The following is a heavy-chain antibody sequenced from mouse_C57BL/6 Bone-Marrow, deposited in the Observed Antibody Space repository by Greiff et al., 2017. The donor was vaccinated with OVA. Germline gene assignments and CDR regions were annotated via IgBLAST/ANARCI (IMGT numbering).Heavy chain of an antibody. CDR3: AILRGAMDY. V-gene: IGHV5-4*01. CDR2: ISDGGSYT. J-gene: IGHJ4*01. Sequence: EVQGVESGGGLVKPGGSLKLSCAASGFTFSSYAMSWVRQTPEKRLEWVATISDGGSYTYYPDNVKGRFTISRDNAKNNLYLQMSHLKSEDTAMYYCAILRGAMDYWGQGTSVTVSS. D-gene: IGHD1-1*01. CDR1: GFTFSSYA.